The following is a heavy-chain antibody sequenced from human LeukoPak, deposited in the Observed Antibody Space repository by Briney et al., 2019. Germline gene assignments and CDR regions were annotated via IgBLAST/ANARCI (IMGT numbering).Heavy chain of an antibody. Sequence: GGSLRLSCAASGFTFSTYGIYWVRQAPGKGLEYVSSIGPNGASTLYADSVKGRFTISRDNSKNALYLQLTSLRLEDTALHYCVKDLTGTWSFDYWGQGTLVTVSS. J-gene: IGHJ4*02. D-gene: IGHD3-9*01. CDR2: IGPNGAST. CDR1: GFTFSTYG. CDR3: VKDLTGTWSFDY. V-gene: IGHV3-64D*06.